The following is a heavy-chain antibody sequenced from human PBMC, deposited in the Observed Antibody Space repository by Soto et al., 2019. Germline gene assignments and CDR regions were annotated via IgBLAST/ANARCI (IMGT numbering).Heavy chain of an antibody. CDR1: GGSISSGDYY. Sequence: QVQLQESGPGLVKPSQTLSLTCTVSGGSISSGDYYWSWIRQPPGKGLEWIGYIYYSGSTYYNPSLQSRVTISVDTSKNQFSLKLSSVTAADTALYYCARDKGEAGSYYYYGMDVWGQGTTVTVSS. CDR2: IYYSGST. J-gene: IGHJ6*02. CDR3: ARDKGEAGSYYYYGMDV. D-gene: IGHD3-16*01. V-gene: IGHV4-30-4*01.